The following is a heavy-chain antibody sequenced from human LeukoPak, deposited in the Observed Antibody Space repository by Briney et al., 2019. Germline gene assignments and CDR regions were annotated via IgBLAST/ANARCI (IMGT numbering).Heavy chain of an antibody. Sequence: PGGSLRLSCAASGFTFSSYAMSWIRQAPGKGPEWVSAISGSGGSTYYADSVKGRFTISRDNSKNTLYLQMNSLRAEDTAVYYCAKDETGTTNYWGQGTLVTVSS. CDR1: GFTFSSYA. V-gene: IGHV3-23*01. J-gene: IGHJ4*02. CDR3: AKDETGTTNY. CDR2: ISGSGGST. D-gene: IGHD1-7*01.